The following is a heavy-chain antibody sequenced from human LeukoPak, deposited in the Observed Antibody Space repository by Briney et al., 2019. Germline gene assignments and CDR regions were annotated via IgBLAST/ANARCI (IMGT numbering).Heavy chain of an antibody. CDR1: GFSLRTRGMG. V-gene: IGHV2-70*01. D-gene: IGHD3-22*01. CDR2: IDWDDDK. J-gene: IGHJ3*02. Sequence: SGPSLVNPTPPLTLTFTFSGFSLRTRGMGVSWIRQPPGKALEWLSLIDWDDDKYYITSLKTRLTISKDTSKNQVVLTMTNMDPVDTATYYCARILNPGQYYYDSSGYYGRGAFDIWGQGTMVTVSS. CDR3: ARILNPGQYYYDSSGYYGRGAFDI.